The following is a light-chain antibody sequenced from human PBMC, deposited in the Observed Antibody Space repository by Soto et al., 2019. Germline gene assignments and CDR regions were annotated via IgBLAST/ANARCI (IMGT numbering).Light chain of an antibody. V-gene: IGKV1D-13*01. CDR2: DVS. CDR3: QQFQNYPLT. J-gene: IGKJ4*01. CDR1: QVISSA. Sequence: AIQMTQSPSSLSASAGDSVTISCRASQVISSALAWYQQKPGKPPKLLIYDVSTLEGGVPSRFSGSGSGTDFTLSISSLQPEDFATYYCQQFQNYPLTFGGGTNVE.